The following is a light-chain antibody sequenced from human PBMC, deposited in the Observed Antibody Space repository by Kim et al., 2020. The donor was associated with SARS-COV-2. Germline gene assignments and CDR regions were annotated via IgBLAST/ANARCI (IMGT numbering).Light chain of an antibody. CDR2: KDS. V-gene: IGLV3-27*01. CDR1: VLEKKKY. CDR3: YSAADNNLWV. J-gene: IGLJ3*02. Sequence: SPGKTARITCSGDVLEKKKYARWFQQKPGQAPVLVIYKDSERPSGIPERFAGSSSGTTVTLTISGAQVEDEADYYCYSAADNNLWVFGGGTKLTVL.